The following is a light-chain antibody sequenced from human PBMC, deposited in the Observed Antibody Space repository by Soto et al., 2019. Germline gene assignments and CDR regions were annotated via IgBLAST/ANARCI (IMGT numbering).Light chain of an antibody. CDR1: QSITTY. V-gene: IGKV1-39*01. CDR3: QQSYIIPLT. Sequence: DIQMTQSPSSLSASVGDRVTITCRASQSITTYLNWYQQKPGKAPKLLIFGATALQSGVPSRFSGSGSGTDFTLTISSLQPEDFAIYHCQQSYIIPLTFGGGTKV. J-gene: IGKJ4*01. CDR2: GAT.